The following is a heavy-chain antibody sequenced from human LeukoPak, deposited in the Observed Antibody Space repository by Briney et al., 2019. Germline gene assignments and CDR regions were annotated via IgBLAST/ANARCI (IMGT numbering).Heavy chain of an antibody. V-gene: IGHV4-34*01. CDR1: GVSFSGYY. J-gene: IGHJ4*01. CDR2: INHSGST. D-gene: IGHD1-1*01. Sequence: SETLSLTCAVYGVSFSGYYWSWIRHPPGKGLEWIGEINHSGSTNYNPSPKSRVTISVDTSKNQYSLKLSSVTAADTAVYYCARGTPLYNWNDIGAFDYWGQGTLVTVSS. CDR3: ARGTPLYNWNDIGAFDY.